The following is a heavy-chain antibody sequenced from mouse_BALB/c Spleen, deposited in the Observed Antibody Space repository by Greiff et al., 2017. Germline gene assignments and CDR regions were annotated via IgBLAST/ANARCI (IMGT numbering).Heavy chain of an antibody. D-gene: IGHD1-1*01. CDR2: IRNKANGYTT. CDR1: GFTFTDYY. J-gene: IGHJ1*01. CDR3: ARAYYYGSSYWYFDV. V-gene: IGHV7-3*02. Sequence: EVQVVESGGGLVQPGGSLRLSCATSGFTFTDYYMSWVRQPPGKALEWLGFIRNKANGYTTEYSASVKGRFTISRDNSQSILYLQMNTLRAEDSATYYCARAYYYGSSYWYFDVWGEGTTVTVSS.